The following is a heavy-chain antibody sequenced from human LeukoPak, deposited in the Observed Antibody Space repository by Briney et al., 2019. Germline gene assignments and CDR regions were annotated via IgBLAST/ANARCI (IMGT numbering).Heavy chain of an antibody. CDR3: ARGAVEVLRFLEWLLSVDY. CDR1: GFTFSSYS. CDR2: ISSSSSYI. J-gene: IGHJ4*02. Sequence: GGSLRLSCAASGFTFSSYSMNWVRQAPGKGLEWVSSISSSSSYIYYADSVKGRFTISRDNAKNSLYLQMNSLRAEDTAVYYCARGAVEVLRFLEWLLSVDYRGQGTLVTVSS. V-gene: IGHV3-21*01. D-gene: IGHD3-3*01.